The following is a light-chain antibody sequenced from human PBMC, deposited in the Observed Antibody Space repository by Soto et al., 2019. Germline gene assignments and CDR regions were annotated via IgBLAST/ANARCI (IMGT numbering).Light chain of an antibody. J-gene: IGKJ1*01. V-gene: IGKV1-5*01. CDR2: NVS. CDR3: QQYSLYPWT. Sequence: DIQMTQSPATLSASVGDRVTITCRASQRVSTWLAWYQQKPGKAPKALIYNVSSLESGVPARFGGSGSGTAFTLPISSRQAHDFATYYCQQYSLYPWTFGQGTKVEIK. CDR1: QRVSTW.